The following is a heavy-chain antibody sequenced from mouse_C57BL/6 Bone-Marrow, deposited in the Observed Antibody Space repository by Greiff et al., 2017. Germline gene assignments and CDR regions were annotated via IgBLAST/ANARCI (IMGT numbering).Heavy chain of an antibody. CDR3: ARIGYYYGSSHEYFDV. D-gene: IGHD1-1*01. V-gene: IGHV8-8*01. Sequence: QVTLKESGPGILQPSQTLSLTCSFSGFSLSTFGMGVGWIRQPSGKGLEWLAHIWWDDDKYYNPALKSRLTISKDTSKNQVFLKIANVDTAETATYYCARIGYYYGSSHEYFDVWGTGTTVTVSS. CDR2: IWWDDDK. CDR1: GFSLSTFGMG. J-gene: IGHJ1*03.